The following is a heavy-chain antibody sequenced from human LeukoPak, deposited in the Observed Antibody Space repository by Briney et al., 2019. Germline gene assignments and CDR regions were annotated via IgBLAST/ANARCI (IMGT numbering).Heavy chain of an antibody. J-gene: IGHJ4*02. Sequence: SETLSLTCTVSGGSISSYYWSWIRQPPGKGLEWIGDIYYSGSTNYSTNYNPSLKSRVTISIDTSKKQFSLKLSSVTAADTAVYYCASSPRTTTSQWELLSYWGQGTLVTVSS. V-gene: IGHV4-59*01. CDR2: IYYSGSTNYST. CDR1: GGSISSYY. D-gene: IGHD1-26*01. CDR3: ASSPRTTTSQWELLSY.